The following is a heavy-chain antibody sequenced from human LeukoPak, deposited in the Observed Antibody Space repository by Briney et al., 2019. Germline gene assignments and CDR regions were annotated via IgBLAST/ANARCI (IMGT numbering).Heavy chain of an antibody. CDR1: GFTFSSYV. D-gene: IGHD2-2*01. V-gene: IGHV3-23*01. CDR3: AKYCISTSCYLYFGMDV. Sequence: GGSLRLSCAASGFTFSSYVMSWVRQAPGKGLEWVSVITGSGGSTYCADSVKGRFTISRDNSKNTLYLQMNSLRAEDTAVYYCAKYCISTSCYLYFGMDVWGQGTTVTVSS. J-gene: IGHJ6*02. CDR2: ITGSGGST.